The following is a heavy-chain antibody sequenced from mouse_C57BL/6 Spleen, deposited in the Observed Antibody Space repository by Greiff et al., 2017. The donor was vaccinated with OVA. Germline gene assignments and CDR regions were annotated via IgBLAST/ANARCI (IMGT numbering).Heavy chain of an antibody. J-gene: IGHJ2*01. CDR2: ISGGGGNT. Sequence: EVMLVESGGGLVKPGGSLKLSCAASGFTFSSYTMSWVRQTPEKRLEWVATISGGGGNTYYPDSVKGRFTLSRDKAKNTTYLQMSSLRSEDKALYYCARHHYDVGALDYWGQGTTLTVSS. V-gene: IGHV5-9*01. D-gene: IGHD1-2*01. CDR3: ARHHYDVGALDY. CDR1: GFTFSSYT.